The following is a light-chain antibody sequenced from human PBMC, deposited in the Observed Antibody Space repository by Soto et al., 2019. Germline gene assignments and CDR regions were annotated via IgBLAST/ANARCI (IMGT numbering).Light chain of an antibody. Sequence: DIQMTQSPSSVSASVGDTVTITCRASHYIDSWLAWYQQKPGKAPKLLIYDASRLRSGVPSTFSGSRSGTDFTLTITDLQPEDFATYYCKQAYSFPITFGQGTRLEIK. V-gene: IGKV1-12*01. J-gene: IGKJ5*01. CDR3: KQAYSFPIT. CDR2: DAS. CDR1: HYIDSW.